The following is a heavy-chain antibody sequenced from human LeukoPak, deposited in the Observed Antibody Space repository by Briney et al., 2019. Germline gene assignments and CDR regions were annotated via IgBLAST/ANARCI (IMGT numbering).Heavy chain of an antibody. CDR3: ASHCSSTSCYRDAFDI. CDR2: INHSGST. Sequence: SETLSLTCAVYGGSFSGYYWSWIRQPPGKGLEWIGEINHSGSTNYNPSLKSRVTISVDTSKNQFSLKLSSVTAADTAVYYCASHCSSTSCYRDAFDIWGQGTMVTVSS. D-gene: IGHD2-2*01. J-gene: IGHJ3*02. CDR1: GGSFSGYY. V-gene: IGHV4-34*01.